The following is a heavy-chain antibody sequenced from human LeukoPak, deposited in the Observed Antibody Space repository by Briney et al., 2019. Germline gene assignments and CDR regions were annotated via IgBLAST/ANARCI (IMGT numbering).Heavy chain of an antibody. J-gene: IGHJ4*02. CDR1: GGSFSGYY. D-gene: IGHD6-13*01. CDR2: INHSGST. CDR3: ARALSSSWYGDY. V-gene: IGHV4-34*01. Sequence: IPSETLSLTCAVYGGSFSGYYWSWIRQPPGKGLEWIGEINHSGSTNYNPSLKSRVTISVDTSKNQLSLKLSSVTAADTAVYYCARALSSSWYGDYWGQGTLVTVSS.